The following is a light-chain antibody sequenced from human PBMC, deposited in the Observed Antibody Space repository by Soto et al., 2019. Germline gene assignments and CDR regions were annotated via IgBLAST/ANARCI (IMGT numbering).Light chain of an antibody. CDR2: GNS. Sequence: QSVLTQPPSVSGAPGQRVTIACTGSSSNIGASSDVHWYQQLPGTSPKLLIYGNSNRPSWVPDRFSVSKSGTSASLAITGLQAEDEADYYCQSYDSSLSGWVFGGGTKLTVL. CDR3: QSYDSSLSGWV. V-gene: IGLV1-40*01. CDR1: SSNIGASSD. J-gene: IGLJ3*02.